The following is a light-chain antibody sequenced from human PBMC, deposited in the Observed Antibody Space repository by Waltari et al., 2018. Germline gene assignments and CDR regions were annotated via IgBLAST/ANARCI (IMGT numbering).Light chain of an antibody. V-gene: IGKV3-11*01. J-gene: IGKJ1*01. CDR3: QQRSNWPPMWT. CDR2: DAS. CDR1: RSVSSY. Sequence: EIVLTQSPATLSLSPGERATLPCRASRSVSSYLAWYQQKPGQAPRLLIYDASNRATGIPARFSGSGSGTDFTLTISSLEPEDFAVYYCQQRSNWPPMWTFGQGTKVEIK.